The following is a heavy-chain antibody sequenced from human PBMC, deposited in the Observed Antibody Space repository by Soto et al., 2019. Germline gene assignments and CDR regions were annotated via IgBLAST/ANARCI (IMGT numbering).Heavy chain of an antibody. D-gene: IGHD6-6*01. V-gene: IGHV3-23*01. CDR1: GFSFATYA. Sequence: EAQLSESGGGLVQPGGSLRLSCVASGFSFATYAMSWVHQAPGKGLEWVSAISSGGGTTYYADAVQGRFTISRDNSKNTLYLQMNTLRAGDTALYFCAKDPIAAPRAMDVWGRGTSVTVSS. CDR3: AKDPIAAPRAMDV. J-gene: IGHJ6*02. CDR2: ISSGGGTT.